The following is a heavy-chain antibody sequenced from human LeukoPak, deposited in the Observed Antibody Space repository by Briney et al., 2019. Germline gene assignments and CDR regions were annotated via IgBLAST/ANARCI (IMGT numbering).Heavy chain of an antibody. CDR1: GFTFGDYA. D-gene: IGHD2-8*02. J-gene: IGHJ5*02. CDR2: IRSKAYGGTT. Sequence: PGGSLRLSCTASGFTFGDYAMSWVRQAPGKGLEWVTFIRSKAYGGTTEYATSVKGRFTISRDDSKNIAYLQMNSLRAEDTAVYYCAKEVLVPSGPWGQGTLVTVSS. CDR3: AKEVLVPSGP. V-gene: IGHV3-49*04.